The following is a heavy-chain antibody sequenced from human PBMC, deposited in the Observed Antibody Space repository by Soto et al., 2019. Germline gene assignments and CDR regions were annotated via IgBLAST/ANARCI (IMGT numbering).Heavy chain of an antibody. CDR2: IYYSGST. Sequence: QVQLQESGPGLVKPSQSLSLTCTVPGGSISSGGYCWSWIRQHPGKGLVWIGFIYYSGSTYYNPSLKIRVTIAADTSKNQFSLKLSSVTAADTAVYYCAGIYSGRPGGTLRYWGQGTLVTVSS. CDR3: AGIYSGRPGGTLRY. CDR1: GGSISSGGYC. V-gene: IGHV4-31*03. D-gene: IGHD1-26*01. J-gene: IGHJ4*02.